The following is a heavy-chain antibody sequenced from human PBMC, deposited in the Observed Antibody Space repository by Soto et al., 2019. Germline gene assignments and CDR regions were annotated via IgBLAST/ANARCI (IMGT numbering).Heavy chain of an antibody. CDR3: ARDPPETPSDY. CDR1: GYTFTSYG. Sequence: QVQLVQSGAEVKKPGASVKVSCKASGYTFTSYGISWVRQAPGQGLEWMGWISAKNGDTNFAQKFRGRVTMTTDTSMSTVYMELRSLKPDDTAVYYCARDPPETPSDYWGQGTLVTVSS. CDR2: ISAKNGDT. J-gene: IGHJ4*02. V-gene: IGHV1-18*01.